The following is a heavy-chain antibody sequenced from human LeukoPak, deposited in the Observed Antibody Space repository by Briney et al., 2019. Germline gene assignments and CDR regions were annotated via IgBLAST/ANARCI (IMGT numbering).Heavy chain of an antibody. D-gene: IGHD3-3*01. V-gene: IGHV1-18*01. J-gene: IGHJ5*02. CDR2: ISAYNGNT. Sequence: ASVNVSCKASGYTFTSYGISWVRQAPGQGLEGMGWISAYNGNTNYAQKLQGRVTMTTDTSTSTAYMELRSLRSDDTAVYYCARAEWPRGFDPWGQGTLVTVSS. CDR3: ARAEWPRGFDP. CDR1: GYTFTSYG.